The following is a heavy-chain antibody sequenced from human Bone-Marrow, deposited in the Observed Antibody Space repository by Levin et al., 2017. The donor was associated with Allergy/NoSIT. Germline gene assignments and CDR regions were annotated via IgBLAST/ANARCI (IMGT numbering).Heavy chain of an antibody. D-gene: IGHD6-13*01. J-gene: IGHJ4*02. CDR1: GYTFTSYY. Sequence: ASVKVSCKASGYTFTSYYMHWVRQAPGQGLEWMGIINPTGGSTSYAQKFQGRVTMTRDTSTSTVYMELSSLRSEDTAVYSCAREIAEAGHAVDYWGQGTLVTVSS. CDR2: INPTGGST. CDR3: AREIAEAGHAVDY. V-gene: IGHV1-46*01.